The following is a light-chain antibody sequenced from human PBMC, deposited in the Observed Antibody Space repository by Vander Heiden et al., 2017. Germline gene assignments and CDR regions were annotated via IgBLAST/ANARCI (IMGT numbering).Light chain of an antibody. V-gene: IGLV1-47*01. CDR2: KNN. J-gene: IGLJ2*01. CDR3: ATWDESLSAVV. CDR1: RSNIGGNF. Sequence: QSVLTQPPSASGTPGQRVTICCSGTRSNIGGNFVYWYQQVPETAPKVLIFKNNQRPSGVPDQFSGSKSGTSASLAISGLRSEDEADYYCATWDESLSAVVFGGGTKLTVL.